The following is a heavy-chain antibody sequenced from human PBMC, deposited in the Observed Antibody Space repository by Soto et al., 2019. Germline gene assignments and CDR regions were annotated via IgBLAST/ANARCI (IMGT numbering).Heavy chain of an antibody. CDR2: ISPDGSNE. Sequence: QVQLVESGGGVVQPGRSLRLSCAASGFTFSSHDIHWIRQAPGTGLEWVAHISPDGSNEYYPDSVKGRFTISRDNSKNTVYVQMNSLRVEDTAVYYCARGPRLGAFDIWGKGTMVIVSS. V-gene: IGHV3-30-3*01. CDR1: GFTFSSHD. J-gene: IGHJ3*02. CDR3: ARGPRLGAFDI.